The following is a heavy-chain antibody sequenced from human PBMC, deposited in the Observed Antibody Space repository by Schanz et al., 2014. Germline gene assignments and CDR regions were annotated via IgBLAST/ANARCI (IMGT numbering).Heavy chain of an antibody. CDR2: IKQDESEK. Sequence: EVQLVESGGTLVRPGGSLRLSCAASGFTFSTHAMSWVRQAPGKGLEWVANIKQDESEKYYVDSVKGRFTISRDNAKNSLFLQMNSLRPEDTAVYYCARGRVLESWGQGTLVTVSS. CDR1: GFTFSTHA. CDR3: ARGRVLES. V-gene: IGHV3-7*02. D-gene: IGHD1-1*01. J-gene: IGHJ5*02.